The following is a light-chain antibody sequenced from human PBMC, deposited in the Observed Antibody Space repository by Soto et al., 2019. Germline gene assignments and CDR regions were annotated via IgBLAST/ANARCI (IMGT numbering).Light chain of an antibody. V-gene: IGLV2-14*01. CDR2: EVS. J-gene: IGLJ2*01. Sequence: SALTQPASVSGSPGQSITISCTGTSSDIAPYKYVSWFQHHPGKAPKLIIFEVSNRPSGISDRFSGFKSANTAYLTISGVQPEDEADYHCSSYTTIKTVVFGGRTQLTVL. CDR3: SSYTTIKTVV. CDR1: SSDIAPYKY.